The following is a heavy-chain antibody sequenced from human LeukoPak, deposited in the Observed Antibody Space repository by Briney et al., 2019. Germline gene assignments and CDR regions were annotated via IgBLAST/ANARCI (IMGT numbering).Heavy chain of an antibody. CDR2: INPNSGGT. J-gene: IGHJ4*02. V-gene: IGHV1-2*02. D-gene: IGHD3-10*01. Sequence: ASVKVSCKASGYAFPGYYMHWVRQPPGQGLEWMGWINPNSGGTNNEQKFQGRVTMTRDNSLNTAYIELSMVRSDDTAVYYCARDREFPNELHYGGRGTLVSVFS. CDR1: GYAFPGYY. CDR3: ARDREFPNELHY.